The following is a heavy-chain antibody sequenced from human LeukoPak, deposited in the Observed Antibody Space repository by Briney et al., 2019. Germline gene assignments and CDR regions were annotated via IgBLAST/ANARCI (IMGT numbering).Heavy chain of an antibody. D-gene: IGHD3-10*01. Sequence: ASVKVSCRTSGYTFTTYAMNWVRQAPGQGLEWMGWINTNTGSPTYAQAFTGRFVFSLDTSVSTAYLQISSLKAEDTAVYYCARSESQLWFRDVTAHHWGQGTLVTVSS. CDR3: ARSESQLWFRDVTAHH. CDR1: GYTFTTYA. CDR2: INTNTGSP. J-gene: IGHJ5*02. V-gene: IGHV7-4-1*02.